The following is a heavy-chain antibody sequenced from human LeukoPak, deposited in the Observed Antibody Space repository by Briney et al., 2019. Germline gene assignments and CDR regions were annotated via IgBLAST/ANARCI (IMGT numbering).Heavy chain of an antibody. CDR2: INTGNGNT. V-gene: IGHV1-3*04. Sequence: ASVKVSCKASGYTFSSYAMQWVRQAPGQRLEWMGWINTGNGNTKYSQKFHGRVSITRDTSANTAYMELSSLRSEDTAVYFCARETISSSWSHHYYGMDVWGQGTTVTVSS. D-gene: IGHD6-13*01. J-gene: IGHJ6*02. CDR3: ARETISSSWSHHYYGMDV. CDR1: GYTFSSYA.